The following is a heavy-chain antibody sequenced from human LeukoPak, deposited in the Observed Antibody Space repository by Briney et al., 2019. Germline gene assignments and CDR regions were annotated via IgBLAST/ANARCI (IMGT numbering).Heavy chain of an antibody. CDR2: IYYSGST. CDR3: ARDGISRGGY. Sequence: PSETLSLTFTVPGGSISSGGYYWSWIRQHPGKGLEWIGYIYYSGSTYYNPSLKSRVTISVDTSKNQFSLKLSSVTAADTAVYYCARDGISRGGYWGQGTLVTVSS. J-gene: IGHJ4*02. CDR1: GGSISSGGYY. D-gene: IGHD3-3*01. V-gene: IGHV4-31*03.